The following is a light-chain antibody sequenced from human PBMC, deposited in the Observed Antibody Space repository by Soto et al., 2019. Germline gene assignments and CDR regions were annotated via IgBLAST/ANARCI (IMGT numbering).Light chain of an antibody. J-gene: IGLJ2*01. V-gene: IGLV2-14*01. CDR2: EVS. CDR1: SADIGTYNS. CDR3: SLFASGNLI. Sequence: QSALTQPASVSGSPGQSITISCTGTSADIGTYNSVSWYQQLPGKAPKLILYEVSNRPSGISNHFSGSKSGNTASLTISGLQSEDQADYYCSLFASGNLIFGGGTKVTVL.